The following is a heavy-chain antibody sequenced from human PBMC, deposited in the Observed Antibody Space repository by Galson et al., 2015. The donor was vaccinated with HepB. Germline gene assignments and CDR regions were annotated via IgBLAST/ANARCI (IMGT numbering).Heavy chain of an antibody. V-gene: IGHV4-39*07. CDR1: GGSISSSSYY. D-gene: IGHD6-19*01. CDR3: ASIYSRGWPFDD. J-gene: IGHJ4*02. CDR2: IYYGGNT. Sequence: ETLSLTCSVSGGSISSSSYYWAWIRQPPGKGLEWIGNIYYGGNTYYKPSLKSRVTISVDTSRNQFSLSLSSVTAADTAVYYCASIYSRGWPFDDWGQGTLVTVSS.